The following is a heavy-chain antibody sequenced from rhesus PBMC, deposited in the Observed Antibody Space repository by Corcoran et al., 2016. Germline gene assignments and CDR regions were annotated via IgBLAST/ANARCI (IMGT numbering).Heavy chain of an antibody. D-gene: IGHD1-44*02. Sequence: QVQLQESGPGLVKPSETLSLTCAVSGGSFSGYYWGWIRQPPGKGLEWIGYISGSSGSTDYNPSLKSRVTISTDTAKNQFSLKRSSVTAADTAVYYCARWYGWEPLDYWGQGVLVTVSS. CDR1: GGSFSGYY. V-gene: IGHV4-165*01. J-gene: IGHJ4*01. CDR3: ARWYGWEPLDY. CDR2: ISGSSGST.